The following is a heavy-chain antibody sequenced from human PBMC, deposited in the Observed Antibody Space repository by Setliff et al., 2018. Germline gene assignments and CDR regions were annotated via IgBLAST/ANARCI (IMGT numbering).Heavy chain of an antibody. V-gene: IGHV1-18*01. J-gene: IGHJ4*03. CDR1: GYTFTSYG. CDR2: ISAYNGNT. Sequence: ASVKVSCKASGYTFTSYGISWVRQAPGQGLEWMGCISAYNGNTNYAQKLQGRVTMTTDTSTSTAYMELRSLRSDDTAVYYCARGVSAAGRGYVDYWGQGTMVTVSS. CDR3: ARGVSAAGRGYVDY. D-gene: IGHD6-13*01.